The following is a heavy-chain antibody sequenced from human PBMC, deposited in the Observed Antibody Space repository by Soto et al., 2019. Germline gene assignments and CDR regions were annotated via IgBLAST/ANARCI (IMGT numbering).Heavy chain of an antibody. CDR2: IWYDGSNK. Sequence: GGSLRLSCAASGFTFSSYGMHWVRQAPGKGLEWVAVIWYDGSNKYYADSVKGRFTISRDNSKNTLYLQMNSLRAEDTAVYYFARDLSHYDSSGYYNYFDYWGQGTLVTVSA. CDR3: ARDLSHYDSSGYYNYFDY. CDR1: GFTFSSYG. V-gene: IGHV3-33*08. J-gene: IGHJ4*02. D-gene: IGHD3-22*01.